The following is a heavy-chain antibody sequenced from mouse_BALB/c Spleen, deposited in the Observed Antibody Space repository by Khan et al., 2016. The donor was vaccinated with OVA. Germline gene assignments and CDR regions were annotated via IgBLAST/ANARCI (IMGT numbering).Heavy chain of an antibody. J-gene: IGHJ4*01. Sequence: VQLQESGPGLVAPSQSLSITCTISGFSLTNYGVHWIRQPPGKGLEWLVVIWSDGSTTYNSALKSRLTINKDNSKSQVFLQMNSLQTDYTAIYFCARQPYYHYNIMDYWGQGTSVTVSS. CDR3: ARQPYYHYNIMDY. D-gene: IGHD2-10*01. CDR2: IWSDGST. V-gene: IGHV2-6-1*01. CDR1: GFSLTNYG.